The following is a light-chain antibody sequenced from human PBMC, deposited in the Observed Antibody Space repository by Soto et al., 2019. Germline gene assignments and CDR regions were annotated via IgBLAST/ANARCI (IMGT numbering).Light chain of an antibody. CDR2: GAS. V-gene: IGKV3-15*01. CDR1: QSVTTN. CDR3: QQYKKWPPIT. Sequence: EVVMTQSPATLSVSPGERATLSCRASQSVTTNMAWYQQKPGQAPRLLIHGASTRATGFPARFSGSGSGTDFTLTISSLQSEDFAVYYCQQYKKWPPITFGQGTRLGI. J-gene: IGKJ5*01.